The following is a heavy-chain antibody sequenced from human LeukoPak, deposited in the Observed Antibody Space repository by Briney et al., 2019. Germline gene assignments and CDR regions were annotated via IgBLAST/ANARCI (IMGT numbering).Heavy chain of an antibody. D-gene: IGHD6-13*01. CDR1: GFNLDAYA. J-gene: IGHJ4*02. V-gene: IGHV3-43*02. CDR2: ISADGGST. CDR3: AKDKAGTIVWYGRWAIGLFDY. Sequence: AGGSLRLSCAASGFNLDAYAMHWVRHAPGKGLQWISLISADGGSTYYADSVKGRFTISRDNSRNSLYLQMNSLTTEDTAFYYCAKDKAGTIVWYGRWAIGLFDYWGQGTLLTVSS.